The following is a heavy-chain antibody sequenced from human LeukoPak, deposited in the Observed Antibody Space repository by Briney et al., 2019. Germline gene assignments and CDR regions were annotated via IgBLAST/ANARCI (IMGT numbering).Heavy chain of an antibody. CDR2: IYYTGST. Sequence: SETLSLTCTVSGGSISNYYWSWIRQPPGKGLEWIGYIYYTGSTNYNPSLKSRVTISVDTSKNQFSLKLSSVTAADTAVYYCARNKGSDWYFDYWGQGTLVTVSS. V-gene: IGHV4-59*01. CDR1: GGSISNYY. D-gene: IGHD2-21*02. CDR3: ARNKGSDWYFDY. J-gene: IGHJ4*02.